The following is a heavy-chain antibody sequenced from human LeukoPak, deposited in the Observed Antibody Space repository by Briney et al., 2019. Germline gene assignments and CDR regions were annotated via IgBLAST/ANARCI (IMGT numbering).Heavy chain of an antibody. CDR1: GFTFSSYA. CDR3: ARTPNSNPFRVPFDY. Sequence: GGSLRLSCAASGFTFSSYAMSWVRQAPGKGLEWVSAISGSGGSTYYADSVKGRFTISRDNSKNTLYLQMNSLRAEDTAVYYCARTPNSNPFRVPFDYWGQGTLVTVSS. V-gene: IGHV3-23*01. J-gene: IGHJ4*02. CDR2: ISGSGGST. D-gene: IGHD4-11*01.